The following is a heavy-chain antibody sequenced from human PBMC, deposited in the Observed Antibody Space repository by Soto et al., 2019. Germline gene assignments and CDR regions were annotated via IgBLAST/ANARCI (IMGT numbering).Heavy chain of an antibody. CDR2: ISYDGSNK. Sequence: GGSLRLSCAASGFTFSSYAMHWVRQAPGKGLEWGAVISYDGSNKYYADSVKGRFTISRDNSKNTLYLQMNSLRAEDTAVYYCARDWISIDWLSPYGMDVWGQGSTVTVSS. CDR1: GFTFSSYA. V-gene: IGHV3-30-3*01. J-gene: IGHJ6*02. D-gene: IGHD3-9*01. CDR3: ARDWISIDWLSPYGMDV.